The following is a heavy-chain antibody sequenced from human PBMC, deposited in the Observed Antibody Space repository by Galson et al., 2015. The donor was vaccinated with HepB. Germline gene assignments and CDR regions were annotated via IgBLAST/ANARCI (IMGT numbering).Heavy chain of an antibody. D-gene: IGHD3-10*01. V-gene: IGHV3-66*01. CDR2: IYKSGST. CDR3: ARDLYGPGSYWSGSKHYGMDV. Sequence: SLRLSCAAAGISVSSSYMTWVRQAPGKGLEWVSVIYKSGSTYYGDSVKGRFTISRDNSKNTLYLQMNSLRVEDTAVYCCARDLYGPGSYWSGSKHYGMDVWGHGTTVTVSS. CDR1: GISVSSSY. J-gene: IGHJ6*02.